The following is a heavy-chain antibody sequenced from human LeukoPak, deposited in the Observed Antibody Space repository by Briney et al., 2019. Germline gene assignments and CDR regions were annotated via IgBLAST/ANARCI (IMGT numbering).Heavy chain of an antibody. J-gene: IGHJ5*02. D-gene: IGHD2-2*01. Sequence: GGSLRLSCAASGFTFSSYGMHWVRQAPGKGLEWVAFIRYDGSNKYYADSVKGRFTISRDNSKNTLYLQMNSLRAEDTAVYYCAKLGDIVVVPAATDNGFDPWGQGTLVTVSS. CDR3: AKLGDIVVVPAATDNGFDP. CDR1: GFTFSSYG. V-gene: IGHV3-30*02. CDR2: IRYDGSNK.